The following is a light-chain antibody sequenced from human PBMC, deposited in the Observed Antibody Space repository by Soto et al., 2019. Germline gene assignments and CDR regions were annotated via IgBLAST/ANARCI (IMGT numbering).Light chain of an antibody. CDR1: SSDVGGYNY. Sequence: QSALTQPRSVSGSPGQSVTISCTGTSSDVGGYNYVSWYQQHPGKAPKLMIYDVSKRPSGVPDRFSGSKSGNTASLTISGLQAEDEADYSCCSYAVTYHVFGTGTKLTVL. V-gene: IGLV2-11*01. CDR2: DVS. J-gene: IGLJ1*01. CDR3: CSYAVTYHV.